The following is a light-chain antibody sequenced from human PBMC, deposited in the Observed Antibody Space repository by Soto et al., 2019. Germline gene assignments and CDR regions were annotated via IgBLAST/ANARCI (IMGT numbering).Light chain of an antibody. CDR1: QSVRNNY. V-gene: IGKV3-20*01. J-gene: IGKJ1*01. CDR2: GPS. CDR3: QQYGSSPPT. Sequence: GTRSLSPGEGATLSCSASQSVRNNYLAWYQQRPGQAPRLLIYGPSSRATGIPDRFSGSGSGTDFTLTISRLEPEDFAVYFCQQYGSSPPTFGQGIKVDIK.